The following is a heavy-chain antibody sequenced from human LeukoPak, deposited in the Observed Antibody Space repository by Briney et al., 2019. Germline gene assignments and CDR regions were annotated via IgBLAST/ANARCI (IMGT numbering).Heavy chain of an antibody. CDR2: VSSSGGTI. V-gene: IGHV3-48*03. D-gene: IGHD5-12*01. Sequence: GGSLRLSCAASGFTFSSYEINWVRQAPGKGLEWVSYVSSSGGTIYYADSVKGRFTISRDNAKNSLYLQMNSLRAEDTAVYYCARKQVDSVAMEYYFDYWGQGTLVTVSS. CDR3: ARKQVDSVAMEYYFDY. CDR1: GFTFSSYE. J-gene: IGHJ4*02.